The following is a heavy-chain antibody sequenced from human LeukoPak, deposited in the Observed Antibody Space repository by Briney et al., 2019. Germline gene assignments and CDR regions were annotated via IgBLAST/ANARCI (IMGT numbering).Heavy chain of an antibody. CDR3: ARDGASYYDH. J-gene: IGHJ5*02. V-gene: IGHV4-4*02. CDR1: GGSINNYKW. Sequence: QPSETLSLTCAVSGGSINNYKWWSWIRQSPGKGLEWLGEIFYTGSPYYNPSFKSRITMSVDKSKNQFSLILTSVTVADTAVYYCARDGASYYDHWGQGILVTVTS. CDR2: IFYTGSP. D-gene: IGHD3-10*01.